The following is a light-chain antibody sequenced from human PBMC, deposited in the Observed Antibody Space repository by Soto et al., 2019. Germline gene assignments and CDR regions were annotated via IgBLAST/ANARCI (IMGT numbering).Light chain of an antibody. CDR1: KLGDKY. V-gene: IGLV3-1*01. Sequence: SYELTQPPSVSVSPGQTASITCSGDKLGDKYTSWYQQKPGQSPVLVIYQNNRRPSGIPERFSGSNSGNTATLTISGTQAMDEADYYCLAWDSGTGFFGTGTKLTVL. CDR2: QNN. CDR3: LAWDSGTGF. J-gene: IGLJ1*01.